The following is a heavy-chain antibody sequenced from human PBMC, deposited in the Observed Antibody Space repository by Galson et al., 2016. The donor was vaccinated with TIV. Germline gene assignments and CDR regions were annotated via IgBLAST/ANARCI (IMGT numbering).Heavy chain of an antibody. J-gene: IGHJ6*02. CDR1: GGPFRSYA. CDR2: IIGVFAAV. Sequence: KVSCKGSGGPFRSYAISWVLQAPGQGLEWMGGIIGVFAAVTYAQKFQGRVTITADESTSTVYMEVSSLRSEDTAVYYCAMGPQYLHDRLDVWGQGTTVTVSS. V-gene: IGHV1-69*01. CDR3: AMGPQYLHDRLDV. D-gene: IGHD3-3*02.